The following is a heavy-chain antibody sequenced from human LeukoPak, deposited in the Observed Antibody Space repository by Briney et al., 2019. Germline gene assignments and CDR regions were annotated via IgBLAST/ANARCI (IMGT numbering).Heavy chain of an antibody. D-gene: IGHD6-13*01. CDR1: GGSFSDYY. CDR2: INHSGST. Sequence: SETLSLTCAVYGGSFSDYYWSRIRQPPGKGREGIGEINHSGSTNYNPSLKSRVTISVATSKNQFSLKLSSVTAADTAVYYCARGGAAAGQTEFDYWGQGTLVTVSS. CDR3: ARGGAAAGQTEFDY. J-gene: IGHJ4*02. V-gene: IGHV4-34*01.